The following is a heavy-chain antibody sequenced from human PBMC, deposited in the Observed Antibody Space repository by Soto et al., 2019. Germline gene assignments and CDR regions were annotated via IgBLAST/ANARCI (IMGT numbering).Heavy chain of an antibody. V-gene: IGHV1-69*01. J-gene: IGHJ4*02. D-gene: IGHD3-10*01. Sequence: QVQLVQSGAEVKKPGSSVKVSCRASGVSFSSYAISWVRQAPGQGLEWVGGIIPIAGTGNHAQNFQGRLTISADVSTSTAYMELSSLRSEDTAIYYCASSLPLGTVRGIIQYYFDHWGQGTLVTVSS. CDR3: ASSLPLGTVRGIIQYYFDH. CDR2: IIPIAGTG. CDR1: GVSFSSYA.